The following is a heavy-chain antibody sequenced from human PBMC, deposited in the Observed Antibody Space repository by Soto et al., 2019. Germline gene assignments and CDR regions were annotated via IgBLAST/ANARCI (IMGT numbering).Heavy chain of an antibody. Sequence: ETLSLTCTVSGGSISSYYWSWIRQPPGKGLEWIGSIYYSGSTYYNPSLKSRVTISVDTSKNQFSLKLSSVTAADTAVYYCACGGGQWLPNGPPYFDYWGQGTLVTVSS. J-gene: IGHJ4*02. V-gene: IGHV4-59*05. CDR1: GGSISSYY. CDR3: ACGGGQWLPNGPPYFDY. CDR2: IYYSGST. D-gene: IGHD6-19*01.